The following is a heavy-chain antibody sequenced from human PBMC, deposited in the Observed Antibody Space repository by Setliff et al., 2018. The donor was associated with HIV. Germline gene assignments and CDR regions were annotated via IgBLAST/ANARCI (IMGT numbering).Heavy chain of an antibody. CDR1: GDSINSGNYY. D-gene: IGHD3-10*01. Sequence: LSLTCTVSGDSINSGNYYWSWIRQHPGKGLEWIGYIYYSGSTYYSPSLKSRVTISEDTSKNQFSLKMRSVAAADTAVYHCATSPAGEILGSRPFYFDYWGQGTLVTVSS. CDR3: ATSPAGEILGSRPFYFDY. V-gene: IGHV4-31*03. J-gene: IGHJ4*02. CDR2: IYYSGST.